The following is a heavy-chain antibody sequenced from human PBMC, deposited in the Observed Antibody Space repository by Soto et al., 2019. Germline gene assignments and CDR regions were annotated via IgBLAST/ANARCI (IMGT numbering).Heavy chain of an antibody. D-gene: IGHD3-3*01. J-gene: IGHJ6*02. CDR3: ARGPYYDFWSVLYRGYYYYGMDV. CDR2: IYHSGST. Sequence: QLQLQESGSGLVKPSQTLSLTCAVSGGSISSGGYSWSWIRQPPGKGLEWIGYIYHSGSTYYNPSLKSRVTISVDRSKNQFSLKLSSVTAADTAVYYCARGPYYDFWSVLYRGYYYYGMDVWGQGTTVTVSS. CDR1: GGSISSGGYS. V-gene: IGHV4-30-2*01.